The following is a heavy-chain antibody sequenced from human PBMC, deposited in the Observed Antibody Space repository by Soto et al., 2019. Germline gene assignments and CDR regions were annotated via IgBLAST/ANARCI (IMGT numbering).Heavy chain of an antibody. Sequence: QVQVVESGGGVVQPGRSLRLSCAASGSPFSSYTLHWGLQAPGQGLVWVAAISDDGITDYYAGSVEGRFTISRDKFKNTLYLQTNSLRGDDTAVYYCARGSAGHYNSGTLLDWGLGTLVTVSS. CDR2: ISDDGITD. CDR1: GSPFSSYT. D-gene: IGHD3-10*01. V-gene: IGHV3-30-3*01. CDR3: ARGSAGHYNSGTLLD. J-gene: IGHJ4*02.